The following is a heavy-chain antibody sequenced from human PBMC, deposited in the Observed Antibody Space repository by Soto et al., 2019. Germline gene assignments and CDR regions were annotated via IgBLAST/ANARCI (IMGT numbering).Heavy chain of an antibody. J-gene: IGHJ3*02. CDR3: ASSAFRAWFGELFAAFDI. Sequence: SLKVDCKGFVYSFTGDLGGRGSMATGQGLEWMGWMNPNRGNTGYAQKFQGRVTMTTDTSTSTSYMELRSLRSDDTAVYYCASSAFRAWFGELFAAFDIWGQGTMVTVSS. V-gene: IGHV1-8*01. CDR1: VYSFTGDL. CDR2: MNPNRGNT. D-gene: IGHD3-10*01.